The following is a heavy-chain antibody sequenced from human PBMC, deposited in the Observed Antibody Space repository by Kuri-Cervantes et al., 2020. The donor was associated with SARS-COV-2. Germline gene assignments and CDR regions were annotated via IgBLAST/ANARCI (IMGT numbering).Heavy chain of an antibody. D-gene: IGHD3-10*01. CDR3: ARDPHITLIRGAYFDL. J-gene: IGHJ2*01. CDR1: GFTFSTYS. V-gene: IGHV3-48*01. CDR2: ISSGSSTI. Sequence: GSLRLSCAASGFTFSTYSMNWVRQAPGKGLEWVSYISSGSSTIYYADSVKGRFTISRDNARNSLYLQMNSLRAEDTAVYYCARDPHITLIRGAYFDLWGRGTLVTVSS.